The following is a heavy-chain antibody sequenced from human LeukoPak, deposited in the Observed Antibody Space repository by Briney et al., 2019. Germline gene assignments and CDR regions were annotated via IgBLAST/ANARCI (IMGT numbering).Heavy chain of an antibody. Sequence: SETLSLTCTVSGGSFSSYYWSWIRQPPGKGLEWIGYIYYSGSTNYNPSLKSRVTISVDTSKNQFSLKLSSVTAADTAVYYCARELIAAAGPGVYYYYGMDVWGQGTTVTVSS. D-gene: IGHD6-13*01. J-gene: IGHJ6*02. CDR3: ARELIAAAGPGVYYYYGMDV. V-gene: IGHV4-59*01. CDR2: IYYSGST. CDR1: GGSFSSYY.